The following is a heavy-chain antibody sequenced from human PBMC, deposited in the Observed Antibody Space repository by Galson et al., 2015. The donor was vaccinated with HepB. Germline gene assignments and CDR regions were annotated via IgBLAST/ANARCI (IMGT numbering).Heavy chain of an antibody. CDR2: TRNDGSNK. V-gene: IGHV3-33*01. Sequence: SLRLSCAASGFIFSSYGMHWVRQAPGKGLEWVAVTRNDGSNKYYAYSVKGRFTISRDNSKNTLYLQMNSPRAEDTAVYYCARVAGHSGYDYGHYYYGMDVWGQGTTVTVSS. CDR3: ARVAGHSGYDYGHYYYGMDV. D-gene: IGHD5-12*01. J-gene: IGHJ6*02. CDR1: GFIFSSYG.